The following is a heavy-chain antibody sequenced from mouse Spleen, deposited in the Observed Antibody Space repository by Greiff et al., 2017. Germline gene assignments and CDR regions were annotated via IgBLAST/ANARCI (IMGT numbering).Heavy chain of an antibody. J-gene: IGHJ2*01. CDR1: GFTFSSYG. CDR2: ISGGGSYT. V-gene: IGHV5-9-2*01. D-gene: IGHD4-1*01. CDR3: ARLTGRNYFDY. Sequence: EVQVVESGGGLVKPGGSLKLSCAASGFTFSSYGMSWVRQTPEKRLEWVATISGGGSYTYYPDSVKGRFTISRDNAKNNLYLQMSSLRSEDTALYYCARLTGRNYFDYWGQGTTLTVSS.